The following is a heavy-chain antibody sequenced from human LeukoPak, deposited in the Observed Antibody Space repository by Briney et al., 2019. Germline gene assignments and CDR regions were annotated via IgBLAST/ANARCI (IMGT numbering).Heavy chain of an antibody. J-gene: IGHJ4*02. V-gene: IGHV4-38-2*02. CDR3: ARDFAGAAFDY. CDR2: IYHSGST. Sequence: SETLSLTCAVYGGSFSSYYWGWIRQPPGKGLEWIGSIYHSGSTYYNPSLKSRATISVDTSKNQFSLKLSSVTAADTAVYYCARDFAGAAFDYWGQGTLVTVSS. CDR1: GGSFSSYY. D-gene: IGHD6-25*01.